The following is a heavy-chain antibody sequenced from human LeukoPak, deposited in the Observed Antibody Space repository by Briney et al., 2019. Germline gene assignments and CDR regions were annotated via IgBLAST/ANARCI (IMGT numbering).Heavy chain of an antibody. J-gene: IGHJ4*02. D-gene: IGHD1-26*01. CDR2: IYYSGST. Sequence: SETLSLTCTVSGGSIGSYYWSWIRQPPGKGLEWTGYIYYSGSTNYNPSLKSRVTISVDTSKNQFSLKLSSVTAADTAVYYCARVFSGSSLYFDYWGQGTLVTVSS. CDR3: ARVFSGSSLYFDY. CDR1: GGSIGSYY. V-gene: IGHV4-59*01.